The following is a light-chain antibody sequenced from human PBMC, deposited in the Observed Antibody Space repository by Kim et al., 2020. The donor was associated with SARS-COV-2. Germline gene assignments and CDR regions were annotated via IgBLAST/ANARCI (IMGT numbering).Light chain of an antibody. V-gene: IGKV3-20*01. CDR2: GVS. J-gene: IGKJ1*01. CDR3: QQYVISPWT. Sequence: DIVLTQSPGTLSLSPGERATLSCRASQIIRANYLAWYQQRPGQAPRLLIYGVSARATGIPDRFSGSGSGTDFTLTISRLEPEDFAVYHCQQYVISPWTFGQGTKVEIK. CDR1: QIIRANY.